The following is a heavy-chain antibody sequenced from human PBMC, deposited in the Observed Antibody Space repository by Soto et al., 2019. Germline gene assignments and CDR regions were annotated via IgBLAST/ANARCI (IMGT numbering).Heavy chain of an antibody. Sequence: GGSLRLSCAASGSTFSSYAMSWVRQAPGKGLEWVSAISDSGSTTYYADSVKGRFTISRDNSKNTLYLQMNSLRAEDTAVYYCARDRGTMVRGFYGMDVWGQGTTVTVSS. V-gene: IGHV3-23*01. CDR3: ARDRGTMVRGFYGMDV. D-gene: IGHD3-10*01. J-gene: IGHJ6*02. CDR1: GSTFSSYA. CDR2: ISDSGSTT.